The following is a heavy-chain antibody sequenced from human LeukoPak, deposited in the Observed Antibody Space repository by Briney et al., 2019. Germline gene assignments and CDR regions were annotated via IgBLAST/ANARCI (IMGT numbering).Heavy chain of an antibody. V-gene: IGHV4-61*05. CDR1: GDSISTSNSY. D-gene: IGHD2-2*01. Sequence: SETLSLTCTVSGDSISTSNSYWGWIRQPPGKGLEWIGYIYYSGSTNYNPSLKSRVTISVDTSKNQFSLKLSSVTAADTAVYYCARDIVVVPAAILSDYYYMDVWGKGTTVTVSS. CDR2: IYYSGST. J-gene: IGHJ6*03. CDR3: ARDIVVVPAAILSDYYYMDV.